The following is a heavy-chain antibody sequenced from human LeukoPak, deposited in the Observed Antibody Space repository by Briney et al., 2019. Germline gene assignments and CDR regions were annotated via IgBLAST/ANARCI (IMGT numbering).Heavy chain of an antibody. V-gene: IGHV3-11*01. CDR3: ARATYSSRPKYFQH. J-gene: IGHJ1*01. CDR2: ISSSGSTI. Sequence: GGSLRLSCAASGFTFSDYYMSWIRQAPGKGLEWVSYISSSGSTIYYADSVKGRFTISRDNAKNSLYLQMNSLRAEDTAVYYCARATYSSRPKYFQHWGQGTLVTVSS. CDR1: GFTFSDYY. D-gene: IGHD6-13*01.